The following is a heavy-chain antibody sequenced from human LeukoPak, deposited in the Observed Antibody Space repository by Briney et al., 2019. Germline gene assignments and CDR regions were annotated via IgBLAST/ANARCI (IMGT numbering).Heavy chain of an antibody. CDR2: IFRSWTT. V-gene: IGHV4-38-2*02. Sequence: SETLSLTCTVSGYSISSGYYWGWVRRPPGKGLQWIGSIFRSWTTYYSPTLRRRLSMSLDTSKNQFSLKLTSVTATDTAVYYCVRGRGGLGIYQFEFWGQGALVIVPS. CDR3: VRGRGGLGIYQFEF. D-gene: IGHD3/OR15-3a*01. J-gene: IGHJ4*02. CDR1: GYSISSGYY.